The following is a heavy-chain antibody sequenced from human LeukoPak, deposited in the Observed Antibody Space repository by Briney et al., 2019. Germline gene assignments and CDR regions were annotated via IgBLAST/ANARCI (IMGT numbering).Heavy chain of an antibody. V-gene: IGHV4-59*08. J-gene: IGHJ4*02. CDR1: GGSIIRYY. Sequence: SETLSLTCTVSGGSIIRYYWNSIRQPPGKGLEWIGYIYYSVSTNYNPSLNSRVTTSVDTSKNQFSLKLSSVTAADTAVYYCARYSSSSLGAGGFDYWGQGILVTVSS. D-gene: IGHD6-6*01. CDR3: ARYSSSSLGAGGFDY. CDR2: IYYSVST.